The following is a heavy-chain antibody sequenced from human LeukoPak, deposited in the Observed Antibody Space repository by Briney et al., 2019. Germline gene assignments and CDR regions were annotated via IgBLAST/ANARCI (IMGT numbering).Heavy chain of an antibody. CDR3: ARHDNGYYYGLDY. CDR2: IYYSGNT. Sequence: SETLSLTCTVSGGSINSYYWNWIRQSPGKGLEWIGYIYYSGNTNYNPSLKSRVTISVDTSKNQFSLKLSSVTAADTAVYYCARHDNGYYYGLDYWGQGTLVTVSS. CDR1: GGSINSYY. D-gene: IGHD3-22*01. J-gene: IGHJ4*02. V-gene: IGHV4-59*08.